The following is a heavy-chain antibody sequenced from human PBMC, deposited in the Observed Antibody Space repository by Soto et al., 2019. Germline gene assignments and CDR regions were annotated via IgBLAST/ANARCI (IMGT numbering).Heavy chain of an antibody. Sequence: ASAQVSCKASGYTFTSYAMHWVRQAPGQRLEWMGWINAGNDNTKYSQKFQGRVTITRYTSASTAYMELSSLRSEDTAVYYCARGITLPTPLDYWGQGTLVTVSS. J-gene: IGHJ4*02. D-gene: IGHD1-20*01. CDR1: GYTFTSYA. V-gene: IGHV1-3*01. CDR3: ARGITLPTPLDY. CDR2: INAGNDNT.